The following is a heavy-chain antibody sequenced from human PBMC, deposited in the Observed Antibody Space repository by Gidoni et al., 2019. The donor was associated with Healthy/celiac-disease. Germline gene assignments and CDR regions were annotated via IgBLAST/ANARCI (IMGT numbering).Heavy chain of an antibody. D-gene: IGHD2-21*02. Sequence: QVQLVESGGGVVQPGRSLRLSCAASGFTFSSYAMHWVRQAPGKGLEWVAVISYDGSNKYYADSVKGRFTISRDNSKNTLYLQMNSLRAEDTAVYYCARDGGESVVVTAIHFDYWGQGTLVTVSS. CDR2: ISYDGSNK. J-gene: IGHJ4*02. V-gene: IGHV3-30-3*01. CDR1: GFTFSSYA. CDR3: ARDGGESVVVTAIHFDY.